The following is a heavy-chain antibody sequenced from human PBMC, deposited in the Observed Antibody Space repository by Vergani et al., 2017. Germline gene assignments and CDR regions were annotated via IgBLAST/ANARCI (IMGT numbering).Heavy chain of an antibody. CDR1: GFTFSSYW. CDR3: ASGAIVATIPAQNYFDY. Sequence: EVQLVESGGGLVQPGGSLRLSCAASGFTFSSYWMSWVRQAPGKGLEWVANIKQDGSEKYYADSVKGRFTISRDNSKNTLYLQMNSLRAEDTAVYYCASGAIVATIPAQNYFDYWGQGTLVTVSS. CDR2: IKQDGSEK. J-gene: IGHJ4*02. V-gene: IGHV3-7*02. D-gene: IGHD5-12*01.